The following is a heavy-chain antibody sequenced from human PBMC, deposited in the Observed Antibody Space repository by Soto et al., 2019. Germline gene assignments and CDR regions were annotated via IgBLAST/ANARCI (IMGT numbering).Heavy chain of an antibody. D-gene: IGHD3-9*01. CDR3: ARDYDILTGYSLDY. Sequence: GGSLRLSCAASGFTFSSYGMHWVRQAPGKGLEWVAVIWYDGSNKYYADSVKGRFTISRDNSKNTLYLQMNSLRAEDTAVYYCARDYDILTGYSLDYWGQGTLVTVSS. CDR1: GFTFSSYG. CDR2: IWYDGSNK. J-gene: IGHJ4*02. V-gene: IGHV3-33*01.